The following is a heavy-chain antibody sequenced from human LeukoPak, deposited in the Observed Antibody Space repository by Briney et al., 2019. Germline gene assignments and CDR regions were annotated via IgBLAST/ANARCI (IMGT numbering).Heavy chain of an antibody. CDR3: ARGARQQLVERFDY. Sequence: GGSLRLSCAASGFTFSSYSMNWVRQAPGKGLEWVSSISSSSSYIYYADSVKGRFTISRDNAKNSLYLQMNSLRAEDTAVYYCARGARQQLVERFDYWGQGTLVTVSS. CDR2: ISSSSSYI. D-gene: IGHD6-13*01. V-gene: IGHV3-21*04. CDR1: GFTFSSYS. J-gene: IGHJ4*02.